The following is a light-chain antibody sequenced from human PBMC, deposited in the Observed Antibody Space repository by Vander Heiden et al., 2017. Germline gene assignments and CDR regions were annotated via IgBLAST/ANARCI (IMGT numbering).Light chain of an antibody. J-gene: IGKJ2*01. CDR2: DAS. Sequence: AIQLTQSPSSLSASVGDRVTITCRASQGISSALAWYQQKPGKAPKLLIYDASSLESGVPSRFSGSGSGTDFTLTISSLQPEDFATYYCQQFNSYPPYTFGQGTKLESK. CDR1: QGISSA. CDR3: QQFNSYPPYT. V-gene: IGKV1-13*02.